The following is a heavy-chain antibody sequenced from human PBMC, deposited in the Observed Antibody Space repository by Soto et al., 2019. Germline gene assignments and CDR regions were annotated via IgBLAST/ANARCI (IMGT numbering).Heavy chain of an antibody. CDR1: GGTFSSYA. V-gene: IGHV1-69*12. D-gene: IGHD4-17*01. CDR3: ARHGVATVVTQAGYFQH. Sequence: QVQLVQSGAEVKKPGSSVKVSCKASGGTFSSYAISWVRQAPGQGLEWMGGIIPIFGTANYAQKFQGRVTITADETTSTAYMELSSLRSEDTAVYYCARHGVATVVTQAGYFQHWGQGTLVTVSS. J-gene: IGHJ1*01. CDR2: IIPIFGTA.